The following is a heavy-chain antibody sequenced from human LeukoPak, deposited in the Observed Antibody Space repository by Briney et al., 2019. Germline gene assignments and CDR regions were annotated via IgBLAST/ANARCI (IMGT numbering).Heavy chain of an antibody. CDR3: ARDLGYSSGWYVGYFDY. CDR1: GGSISSGGYY. J-gene: IGHJ4*02. Sequence: PSETLSLTCTVSGGSISSGGYYWSWIRQHPGKGLEWIGYIYYSGSTYYNPSLKSRVTISVDTSKNQFSLKLSSVTAADTAVYYCARDLGYSSGWYVGYFDYWGQGTLVTVSS. CDR2: IYYSGST. V-gene: IGHV4-31*03. D-gene: IGHD6-19*01.